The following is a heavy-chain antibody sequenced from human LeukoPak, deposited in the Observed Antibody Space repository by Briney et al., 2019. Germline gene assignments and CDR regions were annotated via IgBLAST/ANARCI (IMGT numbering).Heavy chain of an antibody. V-gene: IGHV1-46*01. CDR3: ARDGLLGYHFWSGYYGWFDP. J-gene: IGHJ5*02. CDR1: GYTFTSYY. Sequence: ASVKVSCKASGYTFTSYYMHWVRQAPGQGLEWMGIINPSGGSTSYAQKFQGRVTMTRDMSTSTVYMELGSLRSEDTAVYYCARDGLLGYHFWSGYYGWFDPWGQGALVTVSS. CDR2: INPSGGST. D-gene: IGHD3-3*01.